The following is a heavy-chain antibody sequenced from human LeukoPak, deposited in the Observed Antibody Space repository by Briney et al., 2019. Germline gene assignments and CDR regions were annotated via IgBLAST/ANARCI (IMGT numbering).Heavy chain of an antibody. CDR3: AKALRSGYYYYYGMDV. CDR1: GFTLSSYA. CDR2: ISGSGGST. D-gene: IGHD3-10*01. V-gene: IGHV3-23*01. Sequence: GGSLRLSCAASGFTLSSYAMSWVRQAPGKGLEWVSAISGSGGSTYYADSVKGRFTISRDNSKNTLYLQMNSLRAEDTAVYYCAKALRSGYYYYYGMDVWGQGTTVTVSS. J-gene: IGHJ6*02.